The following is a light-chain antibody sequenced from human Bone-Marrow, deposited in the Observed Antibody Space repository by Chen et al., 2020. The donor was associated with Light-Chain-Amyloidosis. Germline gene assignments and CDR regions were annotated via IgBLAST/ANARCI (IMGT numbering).Light chain of an antibody. CDR2: GSS. CDR3: HQYGTSPLT. CDR1: QTISSNY. J-gene: IGKJ4*01. Sequence: EIVLTQSPGTLSLSPGEGANLSCRASQTISSNYLTWYQQKFGQAPRLLIYGSSSRATGIPDRFTGSGSGTDFTRTSNRLEPEDFAMYYCHQYGTSPLTFGGGTKVEIK. V-gene: IGKV3-20*01.